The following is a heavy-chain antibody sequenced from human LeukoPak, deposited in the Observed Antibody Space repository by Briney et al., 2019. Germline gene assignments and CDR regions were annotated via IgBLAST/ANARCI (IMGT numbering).Heavy chain of an antibody. CDR1: GFTFDDYA. CDR3: AKGAMASAGTQY. Sequence: PGGSLRLSCAASGFTFDDYAMHWVRQAPGKGLEWVSFISGDGTRTYYADSVKGRFTISRDNSKNSLYLQVNSLRTEDTALYYCAKGAMASAGTQYWGQGTLVTVSS. J-gene: IGHJ4*02. CDR2: ISGDGTRT. D-gene: IGHD6-13*01. V-gene: IGHV3-43*02.